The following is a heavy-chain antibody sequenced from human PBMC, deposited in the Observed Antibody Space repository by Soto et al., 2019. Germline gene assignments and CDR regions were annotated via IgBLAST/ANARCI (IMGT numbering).Heavy chain of an antibody. CDR3: ARDGGAY. CDR2: MSYDGSNK. Sequence: QVQLVESGGGVVQPGRSLRLSCAASGFTFSSYAMHWVRRAPGKGLEWMAVMSYDGSNKYYADSVKGRFTISRDNSNNTLYLQTNSLRPADTALYYCARDGGAYWGQETLVIVSS. CDR1: GFTFSSYA. V-gene: IGHV3-30-3*01. J-gene: IGHJ4*02. D-gene: IGHD3-16*01.